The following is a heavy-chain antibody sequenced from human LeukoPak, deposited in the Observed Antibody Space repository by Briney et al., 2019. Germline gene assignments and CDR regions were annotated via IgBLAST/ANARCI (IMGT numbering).Heavy chain of an antibody. D-gene: IGHD2-2*01. CDR3: ASYCSATSCYEFEY. CDR2: IKQDGSEK. CDR1: GFTFSSYW. V-gene: IGHV3-7*03. J-gene: IGHJ4*02. Sequence: GGSLRLSCAASGFTFSSYWMSWVRQAPGKGLEWVANIKQDGSEKYYVDSVKGRFAISRDNAKMSLYLQMNSLRAEDTAVYYCASYCSATSCYEFEYWGQGTLVTVSS.